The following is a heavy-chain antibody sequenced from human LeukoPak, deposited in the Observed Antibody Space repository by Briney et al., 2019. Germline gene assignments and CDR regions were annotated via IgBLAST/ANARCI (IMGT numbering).Heavy chain of an antibody. D-gene: IGHD1-7*01. CDR1: GFTFSSYG. V-gene: IGHV3-30*18. Sequence: PGRSLRLSCAASGFTFSSYGMHWVRQAPGKGLEWVAVISYDGSNKYYADSVKGRFTISRDNSKNTLYLQMNSLRAEDTAVYYCAKERENYFGFDFWGQGTLVTVSS. CDR3: AKERENYFGFDF. J-gene: IGHJ4*02. CDR2: ISYDGSNK.